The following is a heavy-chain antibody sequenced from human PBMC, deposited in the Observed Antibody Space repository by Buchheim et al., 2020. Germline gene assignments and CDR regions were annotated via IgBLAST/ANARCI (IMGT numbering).Heavy chain of an antibody. D-gene: IGHD2-15*01. V-gene: IGHV4-59*01. J-gene: IGHJ4*02. CDR2: IYHTGST. Sequence: QVQLQESGPRLVKPSETLSLTCTVSGDSISSYYWSWIRQPPGKGLEWIGYIYHTGSTNYNPSLKSRVTMSVDTSKNQFSLKLSSVTAADTAVYYCARDRGYCSGGSCPFEIDYWGQGAL. CDR3: ARDRGYCSGGSCPFEIDY. CDR1: GDSISSYY.